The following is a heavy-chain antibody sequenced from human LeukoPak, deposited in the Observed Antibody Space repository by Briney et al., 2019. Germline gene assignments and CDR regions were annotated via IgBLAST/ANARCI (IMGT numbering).Heavy chain of an antibody. CDR3: ARGPPELGNFDY. V-gene: IGHV4-30-2*01. CDR1: GASISSGTFS. CDR2: ISHGGST. J-gene: IGHJ4*02. D-gene: IGHD7-27*01. Sequence: SETLSLTCAVSGASISSGTFSWSWIRQPPGKGLEWIGYISHGGSTHYSPSLKSRVTISVDRSENEFSLKVTSVTAADTAVYYCARGPPELGNFDYWGQGTLVTVSS.